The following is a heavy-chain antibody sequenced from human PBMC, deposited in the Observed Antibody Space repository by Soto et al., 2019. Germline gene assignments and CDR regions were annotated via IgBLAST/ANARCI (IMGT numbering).Heavy chain of an antibody. CDR1: GDSVSSDSAA. Sequence: SQTLSLTCAISGDSVSSDSAAWNWIRQSPSRGLEWLGRTYYRSKWYNDYAVSVKSRITINPDTSKNQLSLQLNSVTPDDTAVYYCARVRYCTGGSCPNYYFDYWGQGTLVTVSS. CDR3: ARVRYCTGGSCPNYYFDY. J-gene: IGHJ4*02. D-gene: IGHD2-15*01. CDR2: TYYRSKWYN. V-gene: IGHV6-1*01.